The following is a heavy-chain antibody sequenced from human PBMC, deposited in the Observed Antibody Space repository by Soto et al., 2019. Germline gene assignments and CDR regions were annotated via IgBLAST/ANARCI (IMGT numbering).Heavy chain of an antibody. Sequence: ASVKVSFKASGYTFTSYYMHWVRQAPGQGLEWMGIINPSGGSTSYAQKFQGRVTMTRDTSTSTVYMELSSLRSEDTAVYYCAREAVAGTFSRWYYYYMDVWGKGTTVTVSS. V-gene: IGHV1-46*03. D-gene: IGHD6-19*01. CDR2: INPSGGST. CDR3: AREAVAGTFSRWYYYYMDV. J-gene: IGHJ6*03. CDR1: GYTFTSYY.